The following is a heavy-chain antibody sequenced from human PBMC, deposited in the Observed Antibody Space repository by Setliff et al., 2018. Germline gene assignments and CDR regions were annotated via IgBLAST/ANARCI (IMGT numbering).Heavy chain of an antibody. D-gene: IGHD5-12*01. V-gene: IGHV1-8*02. J-gene: IGHJ5*02. CDR3: ARGKWFRLDKSAWSNWFDP. CDR2: MNPNSGNT. Sequence: GASVKVSCKASGYTFTSYDINWVRQATGQGLEWMGWMNPNSGNTGYAQKFQGRVTMTRNTSISTAYMELSSLRSGDTAVYYCARGKWFRLDKSAWSNWFDPWGQGTLVTVSS. CDR1: GYTFTSYD.